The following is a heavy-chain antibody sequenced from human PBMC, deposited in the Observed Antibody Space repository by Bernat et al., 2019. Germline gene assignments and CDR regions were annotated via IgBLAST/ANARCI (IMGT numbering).Heavy chain of an antibody. V-gene: IGHV3-15*01. CDR3: LKEDFDFWT. CDR1: GFIFRNAW. Sequence: EVHLVESGGGLVKPGESLRVSCVASGFIFRNAWMSWVRQAPGKGLEWVGRIRSRPSGGTTDYAAPVKGRFTISRDDSTNTLYLQMNNLKTEDTAMYYCLKEDFDFWTWGQGTLVTVS. D-gene: IGHD3-3*01. J-gene: IGHJ5*02. CDR2: IRSRPSGGTT.